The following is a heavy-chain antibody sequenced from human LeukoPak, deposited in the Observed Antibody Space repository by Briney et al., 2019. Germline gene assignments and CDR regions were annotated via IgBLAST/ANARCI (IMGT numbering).Heavy chain of an antibody. CDR2: INHSGST. J-gene: IGHJ4*02. D-gene: IGHD5-18*01. Sequence: TSETLSLTCAVYGGSFSGYYWSWIRQPPGKGLEWIGEINHSGSTNYNPSLKSRVTISVDTSKNQFSLKLSSVTAADTAVYYCARLVKGYSYGRWYFDYWGQGTLVTVSS. CDR1: GGSFSGYY. V-gene: IGHV4-34*01. CDR3: ARLVKGYSYGRWYFDY.